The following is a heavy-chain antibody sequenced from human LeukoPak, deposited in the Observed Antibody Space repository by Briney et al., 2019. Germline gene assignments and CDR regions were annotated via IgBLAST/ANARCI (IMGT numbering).Heavy chain of an antibody. V-gene: IGHV3-53*04. Sequence: PGGSQRLSCAASGFTVSTNCMTWVRQAPGKGLEWVSTIYSGGTTYYADSVMGRFTISRHNSRNTLYLQMNSLRAEDTAVYYCARVDTVMAYYFDLWGQGTLVTVSS. J-gene: IGHJ4*02. D-gene: IGHD5-18*01. CDR2: IYSGGTT. CDR1: GFTVSTNC. CDR3: ARVDTVMAYYFDL.